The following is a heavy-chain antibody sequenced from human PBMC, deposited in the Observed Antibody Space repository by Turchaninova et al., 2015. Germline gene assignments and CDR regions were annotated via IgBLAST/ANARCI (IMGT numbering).Heavy chain of an antibody. CDR1: GDSINSASYY. CDR2: IYYTRST. CDR3: ARDRGPYYMDV. J-gene: IGHJ6*03. V-gene: IGHV4-39*07. Sequence: QLQLQESGPGLVKPSATLSLTCTVSGDSINSASYYWGWIRQPPGKGLEYIGCIYYTRSTFYSPSLKSRVTISIDTSKNQFSLMLFSVTAADTAVYYCARDRGPYYMDVWGRGTTVTVSS.